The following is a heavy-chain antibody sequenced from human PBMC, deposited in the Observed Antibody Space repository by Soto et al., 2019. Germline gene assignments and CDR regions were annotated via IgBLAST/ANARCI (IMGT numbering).Heavy chain of an antibody. D-gene: IGHD3-10*01. CDR3: AKGLVRGVIIYLDY. J-gene: IGHJ4*02. V-gene: IGHV3-30*18. Sequence: GGSLRLSCAASGFTFSSYGMHWVRQAPGKGLEWVAVISYDGSNKYYADSVKGRFTISRDNSKNTLYLQMNSLRAEDTAVYYCAKGLVRGVIIYLDYWGQGTPVTVSS. CDR1: GFTFSSYG. CDR2: ISYDGSNK.